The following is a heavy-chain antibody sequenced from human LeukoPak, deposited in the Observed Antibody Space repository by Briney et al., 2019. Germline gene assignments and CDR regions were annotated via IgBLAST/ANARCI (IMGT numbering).Heavy chain of an antibody. CDR1: GYSFTSYG. CDR3: ARHPDCSSTSCYVDV. CDR2: IYPVDSDT. D-gene: IGHD2-2*01. J-gene: IGHJ6*02. Sequence: ESLKISCMGSGYSFTSYGIGWVRQITGKGREWMGIIYPVDSDTRYSPSFQGQVTISADKSISNAYLQWSSLKASDTAMYYCARHPDCSSTSCYVDVWGQGTTVTVSS. V-gene: IGHV5-51*01.